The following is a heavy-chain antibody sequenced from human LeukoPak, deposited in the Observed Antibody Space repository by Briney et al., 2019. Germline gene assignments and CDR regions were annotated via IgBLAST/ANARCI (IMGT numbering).Heavy chain of an antibody. CDR1: GYSFTSYW. CDR2: IYPGDSDT. Sequence: GESLKISCKGSGYSFTSYWIGWVRQMPGKGLEWMGNIYPGDSDTRYSPSFQGQVTISADKSISTAYLQWSSLKASDTAMYYCARAGYCSSTGCNYYYYMDVWGKGTTVTVSS. J-gene: IGHJ6*03. CDR3: ARAGYCSSTGCNYYYYMDV. V-gene: IGHV5-51*01. D-gene: IGHD2-2*03.